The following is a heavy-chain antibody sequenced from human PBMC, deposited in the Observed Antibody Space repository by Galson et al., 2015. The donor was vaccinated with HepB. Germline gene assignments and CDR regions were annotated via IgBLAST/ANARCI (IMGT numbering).Heavy chain of an antibody. CDR1: GGTFSNDV. Sequence: SVKVSCKASGGTFSNDVITWVRQAPGQGLEWTGAIVPISATAIYTQKFRGRVTFTADESTRTAYMELSSLIAEDTAVYYCARFEELTPYYGMDVWGQGTTVTVSS. CDR3: ARFEELTPYYGMDV. D-gene: IGHD3-10*01. V-gene: IGHV1-69*13. J-gene: IGHJ6*02. CDR2: IVPISATA.